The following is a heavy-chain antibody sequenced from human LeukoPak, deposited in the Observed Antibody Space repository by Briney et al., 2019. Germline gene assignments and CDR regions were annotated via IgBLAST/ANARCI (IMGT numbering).Heavy chain of an antibody. CDR2: IYPGDSDT. V-gene: IGHV5-51*01. CDR3: ARSSYSSSWFHFDY. J-gene: IGHJ4*02. Sequence: GESLKISCKGSGYSFTSYWIGWVRQMPGKGLEWMGIIYPGDSDTIYNPSFQGQVTISADKSISTAYLQWSSLKASDTAMYYCARSSYSSSWFHFDYWGQGTLVTVSS. D-gene: IGHD6-13*01. CDR1: GYSFTSYW.